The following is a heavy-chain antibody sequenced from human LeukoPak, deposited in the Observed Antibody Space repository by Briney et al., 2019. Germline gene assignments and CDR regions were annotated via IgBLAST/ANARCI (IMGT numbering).Heavy chain of an antibody. V-gene: IGHV4-59*11. Sequence: PSETLSLTCTVSGASMSSHYWTWIRQDPGTGLEWIGNIYYTGSTSYNPALESRVTISLDTSHNQFSLKLTSVTAADTAVYYCAKEGGPARPGLDSWGQGTLVTVSS. J-gene: IGHJ4*02. CDR3: AKEGGPARPGLDS. D-gene: IGHD6-6*01. CDR1: GASMSSHY. CDR2: IYYTGST.